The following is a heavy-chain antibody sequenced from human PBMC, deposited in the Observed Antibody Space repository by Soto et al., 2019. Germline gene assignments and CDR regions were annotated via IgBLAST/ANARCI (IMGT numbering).Heavy chain of an antibody. V-gene: IGHV3-33*01. CDR1: GFTFSIYG. D-gene: IGHD2-15*01. CDR2: IWYDGSNK. Sequence: GGSLILSCAASGFTFSIYGMHWVRQAPGKGLEWVAEIWYDGSNKYYADSVKGRFTISRDNSKDILYLQMNSLRAEDTAVYYCARDRRSDRGNWFGPWGQGIPVTVSS. J-gene: IGHJ5*02. CDR3: ARDRRSDRGNWFGP.